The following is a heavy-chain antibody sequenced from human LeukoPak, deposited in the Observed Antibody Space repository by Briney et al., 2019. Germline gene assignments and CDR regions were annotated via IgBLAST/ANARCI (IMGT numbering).Heavy chain of an antibody. D-gene: IGHD4-11*01. Sequence: SETLSLTCAVSGVSFNDYYWSWVRQTPGKGLEWIGEINHSGYTNDSPSLKSRVTLSIDTSRKQFSLNLRSVTVADTGIYYCTRITTGHDYWGQGTLVTVSS. V-gene: IGHV4-34*01. J-gene: IGHJ4*02. CDR3: TRITTGHDY. CDR1: GVSFNDYY. CDR2: INHSGYT.